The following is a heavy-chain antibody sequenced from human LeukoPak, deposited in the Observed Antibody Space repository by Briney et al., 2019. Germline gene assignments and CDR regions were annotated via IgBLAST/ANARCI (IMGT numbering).Heavy chain of an antibody. Sequence: SETLSLTCTVSGGSISTYYWSWIRQPPGKGLEWIGYISYSGTTNYNPSLKSRVTISVDTSKNQFSLKVSSATAADTAVYYCARAACFGGSCYNFDYWGQGTLVTVSS. D-gene: IGHD2-15*01. CDR2: ISYSGTT. J-gene: IGHJ4*02. V-gene: IGHV4-59*01. CDR1: GGSISTYY. CDR3: ARAACFGGSCYNFDY.